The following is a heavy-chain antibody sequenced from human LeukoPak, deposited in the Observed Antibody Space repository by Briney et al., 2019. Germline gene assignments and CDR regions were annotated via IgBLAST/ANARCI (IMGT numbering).Heavy chain of an antibody. D-gene: IGHD4-17*01. V-gene: IGHV4-4*07. J-gene: IGHJ3*02. CDR2: IYTCGST. CDR1: GGSISSYY. CDR3: ARVPYYGDYGYAFDI. Sequence: SETLSLTCTVSGGSISSYYWSWIRQPAGKGLEWIGRIYTCGSTNYNPSLKSRVTMSVDTSKNQFSVKLSSVTAADTAVYYCARVPYYGDYGYAFDIWGQGTMVTVSS.